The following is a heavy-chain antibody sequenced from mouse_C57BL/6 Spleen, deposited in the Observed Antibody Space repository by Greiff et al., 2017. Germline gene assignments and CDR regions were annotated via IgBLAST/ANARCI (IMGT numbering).Heavy chain of an antibody. J-gene: IGHJ4*01. CDR1: GFTFSSYA. D-gene: IGHD2-2*01. CDR2: ISDGGSYT. CDR3: ARDGYPLYYYAMDY. Sequence: EVQGVESGGGLVKPGGSLKLSCAASGFTFSSYAMSWVRQTPEKRLEWVATISDGGSYTYYPDNVKGRFTISRDNAKNNLYLQMSHLKSEDTAMYYCARDGYPLYYYAMDYWGQGTSVTVSS. V-gene: IGHV5-4*01.